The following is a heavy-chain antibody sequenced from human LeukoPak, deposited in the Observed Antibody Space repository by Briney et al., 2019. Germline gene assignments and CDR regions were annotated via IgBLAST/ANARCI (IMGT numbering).Heavy chain of an antibody. J-gene: IGHJ4*02. CDR3: ARLRYSSSSSEFDY. CDR2: IIPIFGTA. D-gene: IGHD6-13*01. V-gene: IGHV1-69*05. Sequence: ASVKVSCKASGGTFSSYAISWVRQAPGQGVEWMGGIIPIFGTANYAQKFQGRVTITTDESTSTAYMELSSLRSEDTAAYYCARLRYSSSSSEFDYWGQGTLVTVSS. CDR1: GGTFSSYA.